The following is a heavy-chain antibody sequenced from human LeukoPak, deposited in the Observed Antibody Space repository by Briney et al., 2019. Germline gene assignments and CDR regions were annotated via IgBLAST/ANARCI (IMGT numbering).Heavy chain of an antibody. J-gene: IGHJ3*02. V-gene: IGHV5-51*01. CDR2: VYPSDSDA. CDR3: ARLGPFDI. Sequence: GESLKISCKGSGYSFTTYWIGWVRQMPGKGLEWMGIVYPSDSDARYSPSFQGQVTISADRSISTAYLQWSSLKASDTAMYYCARLGPFDIWGQGTMVTVSS. CDR1: GYSFTTYW.